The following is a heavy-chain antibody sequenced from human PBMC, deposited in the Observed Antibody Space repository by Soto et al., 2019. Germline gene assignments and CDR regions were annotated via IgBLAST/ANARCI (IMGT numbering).Heavy chain of an antibody. CDR1: GGTFSSYA. J-gene: IGHJ6*02. V-gene: IGHV1-69*12. Sequence: QVQLVQSGAEVKKPGSSVKVSCKASGGTFSSYAISWVRQAPGQGLEWMGGIIPIFGTANYAQKSQGRVTSTAGESTSTAYMELRSLRSEETAVYYWAGHPPTHYYYGMDVWGQGTRVTVSS. CDR3: AGHPPTHYYYGMDV. CDR2: IIPIFGTA.